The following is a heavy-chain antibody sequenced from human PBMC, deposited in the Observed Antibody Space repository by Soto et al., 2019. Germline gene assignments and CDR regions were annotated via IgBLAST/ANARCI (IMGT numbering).Heavy chain of an antibody. D-gene: IGHD6-13*01. V-gene: IGHV3-9*01. Sequence: GGSLRLSCAASGFTFDDYAMHWVRQTPGKGLEWVSGISWNSGSIGHADSVKGRFTISRDNAKNSLYLQMNSLRAEDTALYYCAKDLAYSSSGNFDYWGQGTLGTVSS. CDR1: GFTFDDYA. CDR3: AKDLAYSSSGNFDY. CDR2: ISWNSGSI. J-gene: IGHJ4*02.